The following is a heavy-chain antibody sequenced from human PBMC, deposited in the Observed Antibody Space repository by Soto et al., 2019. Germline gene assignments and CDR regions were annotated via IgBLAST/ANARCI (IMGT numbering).Heavy chain of an antibody. Sequence: QVHLLESGGSVVQPGRSLRLSCAASGFTFSSYGMHWVRQAPGKGLEWVAVISYDGSNKYYADSVKGRFTISRDNSKNTLYLQMNSLRAEDTAVYYCTELIVYCTSTTCPPYYWSMDVWCQGNTVTVAS. D-gene: IGHD2-2*01. J-gene: IGHJ6*02. CDR2: ISYDGSNK. CDR3: TELIVYCTSTTCPPYYWSMDV. V-gene: IGHV3-30*18. CDR1: GFTFSSYG.